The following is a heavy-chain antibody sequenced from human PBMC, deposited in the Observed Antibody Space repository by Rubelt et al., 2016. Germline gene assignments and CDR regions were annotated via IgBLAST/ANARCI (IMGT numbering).Heavy chain of an antibody. J-gene: IGHJ3*02. CDR2: ISSSSSYI. CDR1: GFTFSSYS. D-gene: IGHD2-15*01. CDR3: ARATLLGYCSGGSCSRAFDI. Sequence: ASGFTFSSYSMNWVRQAPGKGLEWVSSISSSSSYIYYADSVKGRFTISRDNAKNSLYLQMNSLRAEDTAVYYCARATLLGYCSGGSCSRAFDIWGQGTMVTVSS. V-gene: IGHV3-21*01.